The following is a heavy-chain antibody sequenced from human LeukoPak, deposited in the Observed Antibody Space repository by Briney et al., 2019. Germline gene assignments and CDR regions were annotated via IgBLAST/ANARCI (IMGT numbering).Heavy chain of an antibody. CDR2: IYTSGST. CDR3: ARVGGPTDYDILTGYLTFDY. V-gene: IGHV4-61*02. D-gene: IGHD3-9*01. Sequence: SETLSLTCTVSGGSISSGSYYWSWIRQPAGKGLEWIGRIYTSGSTNYNPSLKSRVTISVDTSKNQFSLKLSSVTAADTAVYYCARVGGPTDYDILTGYLTFDYWGQGTLVTVSS. CDR1: GGSISSGSYY. J-gene: IGHJ4*02.